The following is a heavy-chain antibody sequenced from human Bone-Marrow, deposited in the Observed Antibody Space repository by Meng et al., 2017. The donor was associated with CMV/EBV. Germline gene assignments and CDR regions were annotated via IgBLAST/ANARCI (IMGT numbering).Heavy chain of an antibody. CDR1: GYTFTGYY. Sequence: ASVKVSCKATGYTFTGYYMHWVRQAPGQGLEWMGWINPNSGDTHYAQEFQGRVTMTRDTSITTAYMELSRLTSDDTAVYYCARVLDFWSGLVPWRQGTPVTVSS. CDR3: ARVLDFWSGLVP. D-gene: IGHD3-3*01. J-gene: IGHJ5*02. CDR2: INPNSGDT. V-gene: IGHV1-2*02.